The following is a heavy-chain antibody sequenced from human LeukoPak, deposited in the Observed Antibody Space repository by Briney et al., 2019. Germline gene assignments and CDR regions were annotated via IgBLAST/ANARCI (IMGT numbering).Heavy chain of an antibody. CDR2: ISYSGTP. Sequence: SQTLSLTCTVSGGSINSGDSYWSWIRQPPGKSLEWSGYISYSGTPYYNPSLRGRVAISGDTSDNQFFLRLGSVTAADTAVYYCARVPYGSGTYYFDYWGQGILVTVSS. CDR1: GGSINSGDSY. D-gene: IGHD3-10*01. CDR3: ARVPYGSGTYYFDY. V-gene: IGHV4-30-4*01. J-gene: IGHJ4*02.